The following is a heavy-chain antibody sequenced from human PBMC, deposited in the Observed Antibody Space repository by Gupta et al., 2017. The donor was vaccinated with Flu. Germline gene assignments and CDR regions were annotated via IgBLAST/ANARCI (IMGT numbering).Heavy chain of an antibody. CDR2: ISGSGSST. Sequence: VRQAPGKGLEWVSAISGSGSSTDYADSVKGRFTISRDNSKNTLYLQMNSLRAEDTAVYYCAKGGGYCSSTSCLGRGYYFDYWGQGTLVTVSS. J-gene: IGHJ4*02. V-gene: IGHV3-23*01. CDR3: AKGGGYCSSTSCLGRGYYFDY. D-gene: IGHD2-2*01.